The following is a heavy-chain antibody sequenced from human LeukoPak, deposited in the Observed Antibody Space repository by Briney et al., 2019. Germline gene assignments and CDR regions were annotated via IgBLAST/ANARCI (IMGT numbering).Heavy chain of an antibody. CDR2: ISWNSGSI. J-gene: IGHJ4*02. D-gene: IGHD2-2*01. CDR1: GFTFDDYA. V-gene: IGHV3-9*01. CDR3: AKASSEAFDY. Sequence: PGGSLRLSCAASGFTFDDYAMRWVRQAPGKGLEWVSGISWNSGSIGYADSVKGRFTISRDNAKKSLYLQMNSLKADDTALYYCAKASSEAFDYWGQGILVTVSS.